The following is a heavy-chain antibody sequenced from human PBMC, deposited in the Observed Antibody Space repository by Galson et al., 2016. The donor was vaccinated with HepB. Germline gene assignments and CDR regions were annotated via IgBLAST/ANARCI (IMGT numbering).Heavy chain of an antibody. CDR3: ARSSGSINGFFDY. CDR1: GASISSNYF. Sequence: SETLSLTCSVSGASISSNYFWAWIRQPPGKGLQWIGIVYHDGRTYYNPSLESRVTMSADTSKNQFSLELSTMSATDTAVYYCARSSGSINGFFDYWGQGALVTVSA. CDR2: VYHDGRT. V-gene: IGHV4-39*01. J-gene: IGHJ4*02. D-gene: IGHD1-26*01.